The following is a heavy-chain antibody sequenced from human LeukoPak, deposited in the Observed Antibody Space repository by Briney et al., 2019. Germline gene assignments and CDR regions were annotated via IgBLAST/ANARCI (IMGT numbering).Heavy chain of an antibody. CDR2: ITSKAYGETT. Sequence: GGSLRLSCTASGFTFGDYAMSWVRQAPGKGLEWVGFITSKAYGETTEYAASVKGRFTISRDDSKSIAYLQMNSLKTEDTAVYYCSRFIYCSGGSCCFDPWGQGTLVTVSP. CDR3: SRFIYCSGGSCCFDP. D-gene: IGHD2-15*01. CDR1: GFTFGDYA. J-gene: IGHJ5*02. V-gene: IGHV3-49*04.